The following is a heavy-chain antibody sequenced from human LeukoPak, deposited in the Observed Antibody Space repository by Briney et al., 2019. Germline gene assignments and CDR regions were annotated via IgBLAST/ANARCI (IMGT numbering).Heavy chain of an antibody. V-gene: IGHV5-51*01. J-gene: IGHJ2*01. CDR2: IFPDDPDA. CDR1: GYTFINYW. CDR3: ARRVDWYFDL. Sequence: GESLKISCAASGYTFINYWIGWVRQMPGKGLEWMGNIFPDDPDATYSPSFQGQVTLSADKSISTAYLHWSSLKASDTAIYYCARRVDWYFDLWGRGTLVTVSS.